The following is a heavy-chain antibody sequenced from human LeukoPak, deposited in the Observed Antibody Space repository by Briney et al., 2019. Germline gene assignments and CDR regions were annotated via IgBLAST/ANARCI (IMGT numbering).Heavy chain of an antibody. J-gene: IGHJ4*02. D-gene: IGHD5-12*01. CDR1: GGSISSGSYY. Sequence: PSETLSLTCTVSGGSISSGSYYWSWTRQPAGKGLEWIGRIYTSGSTNYNPSLKSRVTISVDTSKNQFSLKLSSVTAADTAVYYCASSGYEGGFDYWGQGTLVTVSS. V-gene: IGHV4-61*02. CDR2: IYTSGST. CDR3: ASSGYEGGFDY.